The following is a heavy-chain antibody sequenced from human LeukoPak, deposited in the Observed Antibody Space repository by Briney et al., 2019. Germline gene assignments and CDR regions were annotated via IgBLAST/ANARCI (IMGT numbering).Heavy chain of an antibody. V-gene: IGHV4-59*01. CDR2: IYYSGST. D-gene: IGHD6-6*01. CDR1: GGSISDYY. J-gene: IGHJ6*03. Sequence: PSETLSLTCTVSGGSISDYYWSWIRQPPGKGLEWIGYIYYSGSTNYNPSLKSRVTISVDTSKNQFSLKLSSVTAADTAVYYCARVVRQLVRNYYYMDVWGKGTTVTVSS. CDR3: ARVVRQLVRNYYYMDV.